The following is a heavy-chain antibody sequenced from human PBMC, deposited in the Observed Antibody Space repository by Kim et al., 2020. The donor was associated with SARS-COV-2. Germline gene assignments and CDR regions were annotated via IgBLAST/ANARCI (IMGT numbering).Heavy chain of an antibody. CDR3: ARGGGGGYSYGALYEFDY. D-gene: IGHD5-18*01. CDR1: GGTFSSYA. V-gene: IGHV1-69*13. Sequence: SVKVSCKASGGTFSSYAISWVRQAPGQGLEWMGGIIPIFGTANYAQKFQGRVTITADESTSTAYMELSSLRSEDTAVYYCARGGGGGYSYGALYEFDYWGQGTLVTVSS. CDR2: IIPIFGTA. J-gene: IGHJ4*02.